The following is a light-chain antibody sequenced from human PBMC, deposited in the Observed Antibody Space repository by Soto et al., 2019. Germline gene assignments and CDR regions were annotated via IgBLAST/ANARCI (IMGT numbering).Light chain of an antibody. CDR1: QSVSSN. V-gene: IGKV3-15*01. Sequence: ETVMTQSPATLSVSPGERATLSCRASQSVSSNLAWFQQKPGQSPRLLIYGASTRATGIPARFSGSGSGTEFTLTIASLQSEDLAVYYCQQYNNRLWTFGQGTKVDIK. CDR3: QQYNNRLWT. CDR2: GAS. J-gene: IGKJ1*01.